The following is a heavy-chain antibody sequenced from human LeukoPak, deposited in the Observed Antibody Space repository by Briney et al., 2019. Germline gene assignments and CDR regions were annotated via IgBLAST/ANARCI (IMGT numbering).Heavy chain of an antibody. Sequence: PSETLSLTCTVSGGSISSSSYYWGWIRQPPGKGLEWIGSIYYSGSTYYNPSLKSRVTISVGTSKNQFSLKLSSVTAADTAVYYCAAAAGTLQSWFDPWGQGTLVTVSS. J-gene: IGHJ5*02. CDR1: GGSISSSSYY. CDR3: AAAAGTLQSWFDP. CDR2: IYYSGST. D-gene: IGHD6-13*01. V-gene: IGHV4-39*07.